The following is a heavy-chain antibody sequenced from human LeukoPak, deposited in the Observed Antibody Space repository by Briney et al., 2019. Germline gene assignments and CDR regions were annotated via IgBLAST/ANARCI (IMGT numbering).Heavy chain of an antibody. CDR3: TTWRSGVVVPAATRPDDAFDI. D-gene: IGHD2-2*01. CDR1: GFTFSNAW. CDR2: IKSKTDGGTT. J-gene: IGHJ3*02. Sequence: GGSLRLSCAASGFTFSNAWMSWVRQAPGKGLEWVGRIKSKTDGGTTDYAAPVKGRFTISRDDSKNTLYLQMNSLKTEDTAVYYCTTWRSGVVVPAATRPDDAFDIWGQGTMVTVSS. V-gene: IGHV3-15*01.